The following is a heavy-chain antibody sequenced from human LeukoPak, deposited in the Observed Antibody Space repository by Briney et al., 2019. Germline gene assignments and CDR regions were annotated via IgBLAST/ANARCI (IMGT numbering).Heavy chain of an antibody. J-gene: IGHJ4*02. CDR3: ARGILTGYSTYYFDY. V-gene: IGHV7-4-1*02. Sequence: GASVKVSCKASGYTFTSYAMNWVRQAPGQGLEWMGWINTNTGNPTYAQGFTGRFVFSLDTSVSTAYLQISSLKAEDTAVYYCARGILTGYSTYYFDYWGQGTLVTVSS. D-gene: IGHD2-8*01. CDR2: INTNTGNP. CDR1: GYTFTSYA.